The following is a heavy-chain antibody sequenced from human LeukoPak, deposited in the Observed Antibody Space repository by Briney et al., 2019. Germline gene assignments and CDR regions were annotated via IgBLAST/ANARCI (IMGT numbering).Heavy chain of an antibody. CDR1: GFTFSSYW. D-gene: IGHD2-15*01. CDR2: INSDGSIT. CDR3: TRRVSATRWFDP. V-gene: IGHV3-74*01. J-gene: IGHJ5*02. Sequence: GGSLRLSCAASGFTFSSYWMHWVRQAPGKGLLWVSRINSDGSITNYADSVKGRFTISRDNAENTLYLQMNSLRVEDTAVYYCTRRVSATRWFDPWGQGTLVTVSS.